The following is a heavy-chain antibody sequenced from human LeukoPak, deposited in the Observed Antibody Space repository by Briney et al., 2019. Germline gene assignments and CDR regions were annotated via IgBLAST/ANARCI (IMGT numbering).Heavy chain of an antibody. Sequence: PGGSLRLSCAASGFTFSSYAMHWVRQAPGKGLEWVAVISYDGSNKYYADSVKGRFTISRDNAKNSLYLQMNSLRAEDTAVYYCSRDPYDSSGSTAWGQGTLVTVSS. CDR1: GFTFSSYA. V-gene: IGHV3-30-3*01. CDR3: SRDPYDSSGSTA. D-gene: IGHD3-22*01. CDR2: ISYDGSNK. J-gene: IGHJ5*02.